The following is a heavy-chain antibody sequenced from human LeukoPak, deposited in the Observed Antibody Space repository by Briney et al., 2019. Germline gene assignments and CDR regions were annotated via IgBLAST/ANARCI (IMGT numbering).Heavy chain of an antibody. CDR2: IWYDGSNK. D-gene: IGHD6-19*01. V-gene: IGHV3-33*01. CDR1: GFIFKTYA. CDR3: VRAPPSSGGSFDY. J-gene: IGHJ4*02. Sequence: GGSLRLSCAASGFIFKTYAMHWVRQAPGKGLEWVTMIWYDGSNKYYGDSVKGRFTISRDNSKNTVYLQMNSLRVEDTAVYYCVRAPPSSGGSFDYGGQGALVTVSS.